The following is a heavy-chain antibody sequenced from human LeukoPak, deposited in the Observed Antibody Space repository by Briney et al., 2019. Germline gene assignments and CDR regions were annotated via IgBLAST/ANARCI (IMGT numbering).Heavy chain of an antibody. J-gene: IGHJ4*02. CDR3: AAVTTTGVWYFDY. V-gene: IGHV3-48*03. Sequence: QSGGSLRFSCAASGFTFSSYEMNWVRQAPGKGLEGVSYISSSGSTIYYADSVKGRFTISRDNARNSLYLQMNSLRAEDTAVYYCAAVTTTGVWYFDYWGQGTLVTVSS. CDR2: ISSSGSTI. CDR1: GFTFSSYE. D-gene: IGHD4-11*01.